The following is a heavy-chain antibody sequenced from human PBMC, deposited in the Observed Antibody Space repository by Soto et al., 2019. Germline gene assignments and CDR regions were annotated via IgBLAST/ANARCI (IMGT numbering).Heavy chain of an antibody. CDR1: GDSIGGVGY. J-gene: IGHJ4*02. CDR3: ASRDPGTSVDY. D-gene: IGHD1-7*01. V-gene: IGHV4-31*03. CDR2: ISSSGST. Sequence: SETLSLTCTVSGDSIGGVGYWSWIRQFPGRGLEWIGCISSSGSTYYNPALNNRISLSLDTSQNQFSLKVTSLTAADTAVYYCASRDPGTSVDYWGQGTLVTVSS.